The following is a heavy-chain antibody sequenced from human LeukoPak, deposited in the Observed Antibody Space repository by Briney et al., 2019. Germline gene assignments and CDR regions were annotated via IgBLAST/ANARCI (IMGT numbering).Heavy chain of an antibody. J-gene: IGHJ4*02. V-gene: IGHV3-48*01. CDR3: AKQGAGIRD. D-gene: IGHD6-19*01. Sequence: GGSLRLSCAASGFIFSSYSMNWVRQAPGKGLEWISYISGSSSTIYYADSVKGRFTISRDNAKNSLYLQMNSLRAEDTAVYYCAKQGAGIRDWGQGTLVTVSS. CDR1: GFIFSSYS. CDR2: ISGSSSTI.